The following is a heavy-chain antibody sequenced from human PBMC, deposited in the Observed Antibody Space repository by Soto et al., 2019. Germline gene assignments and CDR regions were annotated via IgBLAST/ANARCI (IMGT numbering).Heavy chain of an antibody. CDR3: ARERSAAGTGWFDP. CDR2: MNPNSGNT. CDR1: GYTFTSYD. D-gene: IGHD6-13*01. Sequence: QVQLVQSGAEVKKPGASVKVSCKASGYTFTSYDINWVRQATGQGLEWMGWMNPNSGNTGYAQKFQGRVTMTRNTSISTAYMELSSLRSEDTTVYYCARERSAAGTGWFDPWGQGTLVTVSS. J-gene: IGHJ5*02. V-gene: IGHV1-8*01.